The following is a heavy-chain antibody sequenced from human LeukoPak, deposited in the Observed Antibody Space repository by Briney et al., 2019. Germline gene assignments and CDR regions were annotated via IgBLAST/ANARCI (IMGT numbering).Heavy chain of an antibody. J-gene: IGHJ6*03. CDR2: INHIGNT. CDR1: GGSFSGYY. Sequence: PSETLSLTCAVYGGSFSGYYWNWIRQPPGKGLEWLGGINHIGNTNYNPSLKSRVTISVDTSKNKFSLKLSSVTAADTAVYYCARGGYGSGWDYMDVWGKGTTVTVSS. V-gene: IGHV4-34*01. D-gene: IGHD3-10*01. CDR3: ARGGYGSGWDYMDV.